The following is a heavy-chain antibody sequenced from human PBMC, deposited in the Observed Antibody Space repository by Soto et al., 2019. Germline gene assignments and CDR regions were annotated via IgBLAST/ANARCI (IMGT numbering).Heavy chain of an antibody. CDR2: IKQDGSEK. V-gene: IGHV3-7*03. D-gene: IGHD3-9*01. Sequence: GGSLRLSCAASGFTFSSYWMSWVRQAPGKGLEWVANIKQDGSEKYYVDSVKGRFTISRDNSKNSLYLQMNSLRAEDTAVYYCAKRVSRYFDWETSGHFDYWGQGTLVTVSS. CDR1: GFTFSSYW. CDR3: AKRVSRYFDWETSGHFDY. J-gene: IGHJ4*02.